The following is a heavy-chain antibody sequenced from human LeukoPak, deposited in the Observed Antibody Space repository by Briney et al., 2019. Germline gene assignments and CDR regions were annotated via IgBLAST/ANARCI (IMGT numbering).Heavy chain of an antibody. CDR1: GYTFTSYD. J-gene: IGHJ5*02. D-gene: IGHD6-13*01. CDR3: ASSGRIAAAGIEWFDP. Sequence: SVKVSCKASGYTFTSYDINWVRQATGQGLEWVGRIMPIFGTANYAEKFQGRFTITADESTSTAYMELSSLRSEDTAVYYCASSGRIAAAGIEWFDPWGQGTLVTVSS. CDR2: IMPIFGTA. V-gene: IGHV1-69*13.